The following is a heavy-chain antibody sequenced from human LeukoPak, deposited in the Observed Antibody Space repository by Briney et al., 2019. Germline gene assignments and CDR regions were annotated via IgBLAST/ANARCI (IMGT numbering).Heavy chain of an antibody. J-gene: IGHJ3*02. V-gene: IGHV1-69*06. Sequence: GASVKVSCKAAGGTFTSYAISWVRQAPGQGLEWMGGIIPIFGTANYSQTFQGRVTITADKSTSTAYMELSSLRPEDTAVYYCARDSVEWLVPRAFDIWGQGTMVTVSS. CDR2: IIPIFGTA. CDR3: ARDSVEWLVPRAFDI. D-gene: IGHD6-19*01. CDR1: GGTFTSYA.